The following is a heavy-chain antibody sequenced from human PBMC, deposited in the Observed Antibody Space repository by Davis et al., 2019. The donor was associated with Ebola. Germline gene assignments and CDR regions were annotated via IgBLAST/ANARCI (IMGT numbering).Heavy chain of an antibody. D-gene: IGHD3-10*01. CDR1: GGSISSSSYY. CDR2: IYYSGST. J-gene: IGHJ6*02. CDR3: ARGSAYYYGSGSYRGYGMDV. Sequence: SETLSLTCTVSGGSISSSSYYWGWIRQPPGKGLEWIGSIYYSGSTYYNPSLKSRVTISVDTSKNQFSLKLSSVTAADTAVYYCARGSAYYYGSGSYRGYGMDVWGQGTTVTVSS. V-gene: IGHV4-39*01.